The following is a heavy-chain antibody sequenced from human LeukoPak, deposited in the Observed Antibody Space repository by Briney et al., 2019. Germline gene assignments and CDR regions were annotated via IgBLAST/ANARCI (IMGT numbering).Heavy chain of an antibody. CDR2: IYYSGST. D-gene: IGHD2-8*02. Sequence: KPSETLSLTCTVSGGSISSSSYYWGWIRQPPGKGLEWIGSIYYSGSTHYNPSLKSRVTISVDTSKNQFSLKLISVTAADTAVYYCAREDTGGLDYWGQGILVTVSP. J-gene: IGHJ4*02. V-gene: IGHV4-39*07. CDR1: GGSISSSSYY. CDR3: AREDTGGLDY.